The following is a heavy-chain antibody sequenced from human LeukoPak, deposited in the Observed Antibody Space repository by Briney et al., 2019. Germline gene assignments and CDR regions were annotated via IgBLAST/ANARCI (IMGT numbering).Heavy chain of an antibody. CDR3: ARDLCSSTSCYGSDY. D-gene: IGHD2-2*01. J-gene: IGHJ4*02. CDR1: GYTFTSYG. Sequence: GASVTVSCKASGYTFTSYGISWVRQAPGQGLEWMGWISGYNGNTNYAQKLQGRVTMTTDTSTSTAYMELRSLRSDDTAVYYCARDLCSSTSCYGSDYWGQGTLVTVSS. V-gene: IGHV1-18*01. CDR2: ISGYNGNT.